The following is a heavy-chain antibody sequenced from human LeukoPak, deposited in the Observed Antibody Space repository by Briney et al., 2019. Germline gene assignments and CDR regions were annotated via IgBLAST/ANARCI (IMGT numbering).Heavy chain of an antibody. V-gene: IGHV1-18*01. CDR1: GYTFISYG. CDR2: ISGYNGNT. D-gene: IGHD2-2*01. CDR3: ARDYDVIPAAGNGMDV. Sequence: ASVKVSCKASGYTFISYGISWVRQAPGQGLEWMGWISGYNGNTKYAQNVQGRVTMTKDTSTSTAYMELTSLRSDDTAVYHCARDYDVIPAAGNGMDVWGQGTTVAVSS. J-gene: IGHJ6*02.